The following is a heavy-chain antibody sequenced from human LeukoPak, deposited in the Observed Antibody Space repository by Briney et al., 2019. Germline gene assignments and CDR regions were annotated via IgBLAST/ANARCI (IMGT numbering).Heavy chain of an antibody. D-gene: IGHD6-19*01. CDR3: ASPSSGWITDTFDI. CDR2: IIPIFGTA. J-gene: IGHJ3*02. CDR1: GGTFSSYA. Sequence: SVKVSCKASGGTFSSYAISWVRQAPGQGLEWMGGIIPIFGTANYAQKFQGRVTITTDESTSTAYMELSSLRSKDTAVYYCASPSSGWITDTFDIWGQGTMVTVSS. V-gene: IGHV1-69*05.